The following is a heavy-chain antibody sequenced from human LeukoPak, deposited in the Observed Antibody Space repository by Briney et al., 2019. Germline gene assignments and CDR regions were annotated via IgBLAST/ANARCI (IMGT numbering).Heavy chain of an antibody. CDR1: GYSISSDYY. D-gene: IGHD2-15*01. CDR2: NYHSRSN. Sequence: PSETLSLTCAVSGYSISSDYYCGLLRPPPREGLGWIGSNYHSRSNYYNPSLKRRVTISVDTSKNQFSLKLSSVTAADTAVYYCARVAVCSGGSCYAGWFDPWGQGTLVTVSS. J-gene: IGHJ5*02. V-gene: IGHV4-38-2*01. CDR3: ARVAVCSGGSCYAGWFDP.